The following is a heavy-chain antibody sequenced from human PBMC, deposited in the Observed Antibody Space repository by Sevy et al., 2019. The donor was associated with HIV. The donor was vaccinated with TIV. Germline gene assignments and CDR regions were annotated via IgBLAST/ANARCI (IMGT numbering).Heavy chain of an antibody. J-gene: IGHJ3*02. CDR1: GFTVSSNY. D-gene: IGHD4-17*01. Sequence: GGSLRLSCAASGFTVSSNYMSWVRQAPGKGLEWVSVIYSGGSTYYADSAKGRFTISRDNSKNTLYLQMNSLRAEDTAVYYCARARYYGAAGAFDIWGQGTMVTVSS. CDR3: ARARYYGAAGAFDI. CDR2: IYSGGST. V-gene: IGHV3-53*01.